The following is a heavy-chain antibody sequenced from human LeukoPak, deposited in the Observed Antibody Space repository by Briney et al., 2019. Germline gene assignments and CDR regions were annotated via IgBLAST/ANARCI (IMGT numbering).Heavy chain of an antibody. V-gene: IGHV4-59*01. CDR3: ARWENGGDY. Sequence: SETLSLTCSVSGGSISGYDWSWIRQPPGKGLEWIGYIYYSGSSGSTNYNPSLKSRVTISVDTSRNQFSLNLNSVTAADTAVYYWARWENGGDYWGQETVVTVSS. D-gene: IGHD1-26*01. CDR2: IYYSGSSGST. J-gene: IGHJ4*02. CDR1: GGSISGYD.